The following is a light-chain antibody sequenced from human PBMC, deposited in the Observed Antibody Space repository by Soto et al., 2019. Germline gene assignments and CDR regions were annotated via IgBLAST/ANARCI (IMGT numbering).Light chain of an antibody. CDR2: YAS. Sequence: EIVLTQSPATLYMSTGESATLPCRASQSIGVTVARYQQKSGQAPRLLMYYASTRATGVPARFSGSGSGTEFTLTISSLQSEDFAVYYCQQYAIWERTFGQGTKVDIK. CDR1: QSIGVT. CDR3: QQYAIWERT. J-gene: IGKJ1*01. V-gene: IGKV3-15*01.